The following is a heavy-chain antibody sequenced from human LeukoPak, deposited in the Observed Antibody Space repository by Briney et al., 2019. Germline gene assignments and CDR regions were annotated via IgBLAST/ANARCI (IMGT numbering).Heavy chain of an antibody. V-gene: IGHV4-34*01. Sequence: SETLSLTCAVYGGSFSGYYWSWIRQPPGKGLEWIGEINHSGSTNYNPSLKSRVTISVDTSKNQFSLKLSSVTAADTAVYYCARGRIVVVPAAILPYGMDVWGQGTTVTVSS. CDR2: INHSGST. J-gene: IGHJ6*02. D-gene: IGHD2-2*01. CDR3: ARGRIVVVPAAILPYGMDV. CDR1: GGSFSGYY.